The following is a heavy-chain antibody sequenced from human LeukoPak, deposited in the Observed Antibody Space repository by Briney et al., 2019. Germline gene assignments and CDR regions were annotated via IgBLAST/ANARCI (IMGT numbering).Heavy chain of an antibody. CDR1: GFTFSIYA. D-gene: IGHD3-16*01. CDR3: VKTMVTFGGIIRADAFDI. J-gene: IGHJ3*02. Sequence: GGSLRLSCSASGFTFSIYAMHWVRQAPGKGLEYLSGINNNGGTTNYADSVKGRFTISRDNFKNTLYLQMSSLRPEDTAVYYCVKTMVTFGGIIRADAFDIWGQGTMVTVSS. V-gene: IGHV3-64D*06. CDR2: INNNGGTT.